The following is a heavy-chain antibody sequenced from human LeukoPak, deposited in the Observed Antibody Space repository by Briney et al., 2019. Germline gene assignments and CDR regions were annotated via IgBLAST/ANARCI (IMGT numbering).Heavy chain of an antibody. CDR3: ARFNYDSKYYDY. V-gene: IGHV3-74*01. Sequence: GGSLRPSCAASGFTFSSYWMHWVRQSPGKGLVWVSRINSDGSSTNYVDSVKGRFTISRDNAKNTLSLQMNSLRGEDTGVYYCARFNYDSKYYDYWGQGTLVTVSS. J-gene: IGHJ4*02. CDR1: GFTFSSYW. CDR2: INSDGSST. D-gene: IGHD3-16*01.